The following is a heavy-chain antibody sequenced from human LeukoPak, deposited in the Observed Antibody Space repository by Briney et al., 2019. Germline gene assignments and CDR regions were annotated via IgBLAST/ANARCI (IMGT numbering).Heavy chain of an antibody. V-gene: IGHV4-34*01. CDR1: GGSLCGYY. CDR2: INHSGST. J-gene: IGHJ5*02. D-gene: IGHD3-10*01. Sequence: KPSETLSLNCAVYGGSLCGYYWSWIRQPPGKGLKCIGEINHSGSTHDNPSLNSRVTISEDTSKSQFSLKLSSVTAADTAVYYCARGREATMVRGAHNWFDPWGQGTLVTVSS. CDR3: ARGREATMVRGAHNWFDP.